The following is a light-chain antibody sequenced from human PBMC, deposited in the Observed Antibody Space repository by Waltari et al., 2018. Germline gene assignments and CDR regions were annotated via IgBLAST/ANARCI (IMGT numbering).Light chain of an antibody. V-gene: IGLV3-1*01. Sequence: SYELAQPPSLSVSPGQTATITCSGDNLGTKYVSWYQQKPGQSSILVIFQDHTRPSGIPDRFSGSNSGNTATLTISGTQTMDEADYYCQAWDSRTAVFGGGTRLTVL. CDR3: QAWDSRTAV. CDR2: QDH. J-gene: IGLJ2*01. CDR1: NLGTKY.